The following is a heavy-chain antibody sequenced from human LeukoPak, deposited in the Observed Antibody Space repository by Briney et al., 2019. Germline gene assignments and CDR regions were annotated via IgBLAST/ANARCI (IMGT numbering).Heavy chain of an antibody. V-gene: IGHV4-61*02. CDR1: GGSISSGSYY. Sequence: SETLSLTCTVSGGSISSGSYYWSWIRQPAGKGLEWIGRIYTSGSTNYNPSLKSRVTISVDTSKNQFSLKLSSVTAADTAVYYCAGVVAALLDNWFDPWGQGTLVTVSS. CDR3: AGVVAALLDNWFDP. J-gene: IGHJ5*02. CDR2: IYTSGST. D-gene: IGHD2-15*01.